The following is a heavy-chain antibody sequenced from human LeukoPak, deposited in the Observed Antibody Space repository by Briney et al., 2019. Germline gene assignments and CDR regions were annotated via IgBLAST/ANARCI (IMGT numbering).Heavy chain of an antibody. Sequence: PSETLSLTCTVSGGSINNYYWSWIRQPAGKGLEWIGHIYSSGSTNYNPSLKSRVTVSVDTSKNQFSPKLTSVTAADTAVYYYARVFSGTVYAMDVWGQGTTVTVSS. J-gene: IGHJ6*02. D-gene: IGHD3-10*01. V-gene: IGHV4-4*07. CDR1: GGSINNYY. CDR3: ARVFSGTVYAMDV. CDR2: IYSSGST.